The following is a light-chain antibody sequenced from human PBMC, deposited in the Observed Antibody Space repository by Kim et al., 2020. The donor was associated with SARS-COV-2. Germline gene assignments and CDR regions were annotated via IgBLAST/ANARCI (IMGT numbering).Light chain of an antibody. CDR2: DVS. V-gene: IGLV2-11*01. J-gene: IGLJ1*01. CDR1: SSDVGGYNY. Sequence: GQYVTISCTGTSSDVGGYNYVSWYQQHPGKAPKLMIYDVSKRPSGVPDRFSGSKSGNTASLTISGLQAEDEADYYCCSYAGSYTEVFGTGTQLTVL. CDR3: CSYAGSYTEV.